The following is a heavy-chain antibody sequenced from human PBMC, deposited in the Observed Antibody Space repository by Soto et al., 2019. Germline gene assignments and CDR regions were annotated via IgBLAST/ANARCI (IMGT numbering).Heavy chain of an antibody. CDR2: INRHGDST. J-gene: IGHJ4*02. CDR1: GFGFDEYG. V-gene: IGHV3-20*04. D-gene: IGHD4-17*01. Sequence: EVSLVESGGGVVRPGGSLRLSCAASGFGFDEYGMSWVRQGPGKGLEWVSGINRHGDSTGYADSVKGRFTISRDNAKNSLYLQMIGLRAEDTAFYYCARDHRWGYEYGDYGDSWGQGTLVTVSS. CDR3: ARDHRWGYEYGDYGDS.